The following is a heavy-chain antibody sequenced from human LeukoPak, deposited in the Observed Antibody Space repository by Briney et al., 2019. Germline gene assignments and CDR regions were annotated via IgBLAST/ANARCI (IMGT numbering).Heavy chain of an antibody. J-gene: IGHJ4*02. CDR2: ISYDGSNK. D-gene: IGHD4-17*01. V-gene: IGHV3-30-3*01. Sequence: PGGSLRLSCAASGFTFSSYAMHWVRQASGKGLEWVAVISYDGSNKYYADSVKGRFTISRDNSKNTLYLQMNSLGPEDTAVYYCARDYDYGDYFFDYWGQGTLVTVSS. CDR3: ARDYDYGDYFFDY. CDR1: GFTFSSYA.